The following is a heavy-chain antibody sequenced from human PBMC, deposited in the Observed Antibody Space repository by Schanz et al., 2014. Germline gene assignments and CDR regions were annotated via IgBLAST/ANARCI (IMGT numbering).Heavy chain of an antibody. CDR3: ARGVTWIQLPTLDY. J-gene: IGHJ4*02. Sequence: EVQLVESGGGLVQPGGSLRLSCAASGFTFSVYWMHWVRQPPGEGLVWVSRTSHDGSFTTFADSVKGRFTISRDNAKNALYLQMNSLRPDDTAVYYCARGVTWIQLPTLDYWGQGTLVTVSS. CDR2: TSHDGSFT. CDR1: GFTFSVYW. V-gene: IGHV3-74*01. D-gene: IGHD5-18*01.